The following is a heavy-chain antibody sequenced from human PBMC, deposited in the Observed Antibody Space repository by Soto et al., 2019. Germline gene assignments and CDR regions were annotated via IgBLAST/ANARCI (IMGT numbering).Heavy chain of an antibody. CDR1: GYRFTPYW. CDR3: ARYHYYDTRWFDP. D-gene: IGHD3-22*01. J-gene: IGHJ5*02. CDR2: IYPGDSNT. V-gene: IGHV5-51*01. Sequence: RESLTISCRGSGYRFTPYWIGWVRQMPGKGLEWMGLIYPGDSNTRFSPSFQGQVTISVDMSISTAYLQWSSLRVSDTAMYYCARYHYYDTRWFDPWGQGTLVTVPS.